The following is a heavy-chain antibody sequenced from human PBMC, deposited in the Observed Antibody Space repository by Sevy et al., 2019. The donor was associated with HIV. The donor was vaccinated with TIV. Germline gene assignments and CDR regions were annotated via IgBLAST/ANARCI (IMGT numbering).Heavy chain of an antibody. D-gene: IGHD1-26*01. CDR1: GFTFSSYA. CDR2: ISYDGSNK. CDR3: ARSSGSYSYFDY. J-gene: IGHJ4*02. V-gene: IGHV3-30-3*01. Sequence: GGSLRISCAASGFTFSSYAMHWVRQAPGKGLEWVAVISYDGSNKYYADSVKGRFTISRDNSKNTLYLQMNSLRAEDTAVYYCARSSGSYSYFDYRGQGTLVTVSS.